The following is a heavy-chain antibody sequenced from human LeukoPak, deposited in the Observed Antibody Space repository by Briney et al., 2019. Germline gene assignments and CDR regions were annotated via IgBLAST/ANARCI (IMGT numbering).Heavy chain of an antibody. Sequence: PGGSLRLSCAASGFTFSSYEMNWVRQAPAKGLEWVSYISSSGSTIYYADSVKGRFTISRDNPKNSLYLQMHSLRAEDTAVYYCAIDSGTMVVTRDAFDIWGQGTMVTVSS. CDR1: GFTFSSYE. D-gene: IGHD4-23*01. V-gene: IGHV3-48*03. CDR2: ISSSGSTI. J-gene: IGHJ3*02. CDR3: AIDSGTMVVTRDAFDI.